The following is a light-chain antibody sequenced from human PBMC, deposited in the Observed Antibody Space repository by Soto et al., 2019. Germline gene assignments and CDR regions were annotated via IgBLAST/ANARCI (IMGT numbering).Light chain of an antibody. Sequence: EIVLTQSPGTLSLSPGERATLSCRASQSVDYNNLAWYQQKPGQAPRLLISHASRRATGIPDRFSGSGSGKDFTLTSSRLEPEDFAVYHCQQHGNSPGTFGQGTRVEIK. CDR3: QQHGNSPGT. CDR1: QSVDYNN. J-gene: IGKJ1*01. V-gene: IGKV3-20*01. CDR2: HAS.